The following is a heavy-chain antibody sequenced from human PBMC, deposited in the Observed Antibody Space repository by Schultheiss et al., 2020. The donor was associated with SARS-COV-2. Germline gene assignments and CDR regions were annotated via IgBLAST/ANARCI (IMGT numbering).Heavy chain of an antibody. V-gene: IGHV6-1*01. CDR2: TYYRSKWYN. CDR3: ARAPYSSGWYGMDV. Sequence: SQTLSLTCDISGDSVSDNSAAWNWIRQSPSRGLEWLGRTYYRSKWYNDYAVSVKSRITINPDTSKNQFSLQLNSVTPEDTAVYYCARAPYSSGWYGMDVWGQGTTVTVSS. D-gene: IGHD6-19*01. CDR1: GDSVSDNSAA. J-gene: IGHJ6*02.